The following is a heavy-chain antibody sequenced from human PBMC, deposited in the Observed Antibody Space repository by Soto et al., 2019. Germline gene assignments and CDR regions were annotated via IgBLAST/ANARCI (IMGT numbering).Heavy chain of an antibody. V-gene: IGHV3-23*01. CDR2: ISGTGGTT. J-gene: IGHJ4*02. CDR1: GFTFSSYT. Sequence: EVQLLESGGGLVQPGGSLRLSCAASGFTFSSYTMSWVRQDPGKGLEWVSVISGTGGTTYYADSVKGRFTISRDNSKNTLYLQMNSLRAEDTAVYYCAKVSVTTRRGYFDYWGQGTMVTVSS. D-gene: IGHD4-4*01. CDR3: AKVSVTTRRGYFDY.